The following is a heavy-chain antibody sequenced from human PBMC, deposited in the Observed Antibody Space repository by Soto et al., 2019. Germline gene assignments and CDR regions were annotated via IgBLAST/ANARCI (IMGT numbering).Heavy chain of an antibody. J-gene: IGHJ4*02. Sequence: SETLSLTCTVSGGSISSYYWSWIRQPPGKGLEWIGYIYYSGSTNYNPSLKSRVTISVDTSKNQFSLKLSSVTAADTAVYYCAISGYSYGPIAYWGQGTLVTVSS. CDR1: GGSISSYY. V-gene: IGHV4-59*01. D-gene: IGHD5-18*01. CDR3: AISGYSYGPIAY. CDR2: IYYSGST.